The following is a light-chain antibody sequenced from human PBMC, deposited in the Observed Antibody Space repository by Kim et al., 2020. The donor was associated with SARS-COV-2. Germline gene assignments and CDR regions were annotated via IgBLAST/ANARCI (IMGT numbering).Light chain of an antibody. CDR2: AAS. J-gene: IGKJ4*01. CDR1: QGISSY. V-gene: IGKV1-9*01. Sequence: SVGDRVTITGRASQGISSYLAWYQQKPGKAPKLLIYAASTLQSGVSLRFSGSGSGTEFTLTISSLQPEDFATYYCQQLNTYPLTFGGGTKVDIK. CDR3: QQLNTYPLT.